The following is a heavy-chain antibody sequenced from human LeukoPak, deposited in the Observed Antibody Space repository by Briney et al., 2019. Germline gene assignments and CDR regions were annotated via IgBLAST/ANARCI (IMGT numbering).Heavy chain of an antibody. CDR1: GYSFTTFG. CDR2: INTNSGNA. J-gene: IGHJ4*02. D-gene: IGHD3-10*01. Sequence: ASVKVSCKASGYSFTTFGLNWVRQAPGQGLEWMGWINTNSGNAKYAQGFTGRFVFSLDTSVSTAYLQINSLRVEDTAVYYCAKDGGVWFGESNDYWGQGTLVTVSS. V-gene: IGHV7-4-1*02. CDR3: AKDGGVWFGESNDY.